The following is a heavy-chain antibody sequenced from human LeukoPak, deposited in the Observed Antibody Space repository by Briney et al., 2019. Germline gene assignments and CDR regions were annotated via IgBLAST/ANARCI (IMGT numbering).Heavy chain of an antibody. J-gene: IGHJ4*02. V-gene: IGHV3-30*18. CDR1: GFTFSSYG. CDR2: ILYDGSDE. Sequence: GRSLRLSCAASGFTFSSYGMHWVRQAPGKGLEWVAVILYDGSDEYYADSVKGRFTISRDNSKNTLYLQMNSLRAKDAAVYYCAKDQVPGDSSYKLPYWGQGTLVTVSS. D-gene: IGHD2-21*02. CDR3: AKDQVPGDSSYKLPY.